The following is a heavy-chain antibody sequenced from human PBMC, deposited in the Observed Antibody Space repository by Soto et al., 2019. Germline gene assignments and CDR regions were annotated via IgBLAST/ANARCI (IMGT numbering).Heavy chain of an antibody. CDR2: ISSSGSTI. V-gene: IGHV3-48*03. D-gene: IGHD5-12*01. CDR3: ARGFSGYEPPPHY. CDR1: GFTFSSYE. J-gene: IGHJ4*02. Sequence: GSLRLSCAASGFTFSSYEMNWVRQAPGKGLEWVSYISSSGSTIYYADSVKGRFTISRDNAKNSLYLQMNSLRAEDTAVYYCARGFSGYEPPPHYWGQGTLVTSPQ.